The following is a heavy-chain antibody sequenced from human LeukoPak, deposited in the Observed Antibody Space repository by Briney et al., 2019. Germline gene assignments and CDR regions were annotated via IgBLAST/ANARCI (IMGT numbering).Heavy chain of an antibody. CDR1: GFTFSSYG. Sequence: GRSLRLSCAASGFTFSSYGMHWVRQAPGKGLEWVAVISYDGSNKYYADSVKGRFTISRDNSKNTLYLQMNSLRAEDTAVYYCAKSPYGSGSYLDYWGQGTLVTVSS. CDR2: ISYDGSNK. D-gene: IGHD3-10*01. V-gene: IGHV3-30*18. J-gene: IGHJ4*02. CDR3: AKSPYGSGSYLDY.